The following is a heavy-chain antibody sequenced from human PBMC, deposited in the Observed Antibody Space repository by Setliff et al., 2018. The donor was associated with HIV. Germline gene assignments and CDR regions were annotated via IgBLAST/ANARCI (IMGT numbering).Heavy chain of an antibody. V-gene: IGHV1-2*02. Sequence: ASVKVSCKASGYTFTGYYMHWVRQAPGQGLEWMGWINPNSGGTNHAQKFQGRVTVTRDTSISTAYMELSRLRSDDTAVYYCAREGELHYYDSSGYPPFDYWGQGTLVTVSS. J-gene: IGHJ4*02. CDR3: AREGELHYYDSSGYPPFDY. CDR2: INPNSGGT. D-gene: IGHD3-22*01. CDR1: GYTFTGYY.